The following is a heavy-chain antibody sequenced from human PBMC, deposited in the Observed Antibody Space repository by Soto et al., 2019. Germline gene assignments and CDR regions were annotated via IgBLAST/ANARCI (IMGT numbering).Heavy chain of an antibody. CDR3: ARDIVVVPAAMLISYYDYGMDV. CDR1: GGTFSSYA. D-gene: IGHD2-2*01. Sequence: QVQLVQSGAEVKKPGSSVKVSCKASGGTFSSYAISWVRQAPGQGLEWMGGIIPIFGTANYAQKFQGRVTITADESTSTAYMELSSLRSEDTAVYYCARDIVVVPAAMLISYYDYGMDVWGQGTTVTVSS. V-gene: IGHV1-69*01. CDR2: IIPIFGTA. J-gene: IGHJ6*02.